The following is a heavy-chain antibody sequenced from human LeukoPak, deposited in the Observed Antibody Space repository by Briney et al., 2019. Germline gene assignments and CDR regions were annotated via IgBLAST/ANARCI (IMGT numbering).Heavy chain of an antibody. J-gene: IGHJ3*02. CDR1: GFTFSTYW. CDR2: IKQDGSEK. V-gene: IGHV3-7*03. Sequence: GGSLRLSCAASGFTFSTYWMSWVRQAPGKGLEWVANIKQDGSEKYYVDSVKGRFTTSRDNAKNSLYLQMNSLRAEDTAVYYCARVASLDLDWLLNDAFDIWGQGTMVTVSS. CDR3: ARVASLDLDWLLNDAFDI. D-gene: IGHD3-9*01.